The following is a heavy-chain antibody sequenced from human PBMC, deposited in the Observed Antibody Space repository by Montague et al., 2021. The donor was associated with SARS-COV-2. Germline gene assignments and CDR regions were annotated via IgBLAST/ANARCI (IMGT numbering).Heavy chain of an antibody. CDR2: IYYSGST. D-gene: IGHD4-23*01. V-gene: IGHV4-31*03. Sequence: TLSLTCTVSGGSISSGGYYWSWIRQPPGKGLEWIGYIYYSGSTYYNPSLKSRVTISVDTSKNQFSLKLSSVTAADTAVYYCAWAYGGKLGYYYYYMDVWGKGTMVTVSS. CDR3: AWAYGGKLGYYYYYMDV. CDR1: GGSISSGGYY. J-gene: IGHJ6*03.